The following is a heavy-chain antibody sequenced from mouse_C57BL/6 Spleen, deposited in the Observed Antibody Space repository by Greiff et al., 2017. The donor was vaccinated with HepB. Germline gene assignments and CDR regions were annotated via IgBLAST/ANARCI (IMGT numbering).Heavy chain of an antibody. D-gene: IGHD1-1*01. CDR2: IDPSDSYT. Sequence: QVQLQQPGAELVMPGASVKLSCKASGYTFTSYWMHWVKQRPGQGLEWIGEIDPSDSYTNYNQKFKGKSTLTVDKSSSTAYMQLSSLTSEDSAVYYCARGITPHFDYWGQGTTLTVSS. V-gene: IGHV1-69*01. CDR3: ARGITPHFDY. J-gene: IGHJ2*01. CDR1: GYTFTSYW.